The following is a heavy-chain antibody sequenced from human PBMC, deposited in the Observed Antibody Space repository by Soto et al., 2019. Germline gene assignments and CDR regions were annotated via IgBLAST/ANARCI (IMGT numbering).Heavy chain of an antibody. CDR2: INAGNGNT. CDR3: AREVCSSTSCYVNWFDP. D-gene: IGHD2-2*01. V-gene: IGHV1-3*01. J-gene: IGHJ5*02. Sequence: ASVKVSCKASGYTFTSYAMHWVRQAPGQRLEWMGWINAGNGNTKYSQKFQGRVTITRDTSASTAYMELSSLRSEDTAVYYCAREVCSSTSCYVNWFDPWGQGTLVTVSS. CDR1: GYTFTSYA.